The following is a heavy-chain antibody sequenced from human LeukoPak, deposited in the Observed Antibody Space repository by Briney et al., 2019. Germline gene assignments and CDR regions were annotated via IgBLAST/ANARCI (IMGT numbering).Heavy chain of an antibody. CDR2: INPNSGAT. J-gene: IGHJ4*02. Sequence: ASVKVSCKASGYTFTGYFIHWVRQAPGQGLEWMGWINPNSGATDYTQKFQGRVTMTRDTSISTAYTEVIGLTSDDTAVYYCARGVQAQDFDYWGQGTLVTVSS. CDR3: ARGVQAQDFDY. V-gene: IGHV1-2*02. CDR1: GYTFTGYF.